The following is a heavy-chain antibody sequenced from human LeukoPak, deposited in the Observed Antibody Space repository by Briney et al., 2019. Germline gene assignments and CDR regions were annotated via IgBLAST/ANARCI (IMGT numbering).Heavy chain of an antibody. CDR1: GFTFSSYA. CDR3: AREDHDAFDI. CDR2: IKQDGSEK. Sequence: GGSLRLSCAASGFTFSSYAMSWVRQAPWKGLEWVANIKQDGSEKYYVDPVKGRFTLSRDNAKNSLYLQMNSLRAEDTAVYYCAREDHDAFDIWGQGTMVTVSS. V-gene: IGHV3-7*01. J-gene: IGHJ3*02.